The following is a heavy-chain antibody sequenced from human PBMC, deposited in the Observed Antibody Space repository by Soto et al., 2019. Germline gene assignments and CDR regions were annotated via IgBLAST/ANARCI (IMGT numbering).Heavy chain of an antibody. CDR1: GFIFSGHY. D-gene: IGHD6-19*01. V-gene: IGHV3-72*01. Sequence: EVQLVESGGGLVQPGGSLRLSCAASGFIFSGHYMDWVRQVPGKGLEWVGRLRDKAHSYSTEYAASVRGRFTISRDDSKNSLYLQMNSLTTEDTAVYYCARSVAGTVDYWGQGTLVTVSS. J-gene: IGHJ4*02. CDR3: ARSVAGTVDY. CDR2: LRDKAHSYST.